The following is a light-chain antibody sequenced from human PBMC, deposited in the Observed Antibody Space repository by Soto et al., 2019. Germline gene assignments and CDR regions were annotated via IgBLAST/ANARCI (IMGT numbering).Light chain of an antibody. J-gene: IGLJ2*01. CDR2: DVN. CDR1: RSDIGAYNF. CDR3: TSWTTSTTMI. V-gene: IGLV2-14*03. Sequence: QSVLTQPASVSGSPGQSITISCTGTRSDIGAYNFVSWYQQHPGEVPKLILYDVNVRPSGVSNRFSGSKSGNTASLTISGLQAEDEADYYCTSWTTSTTMIFGGGNKVTXL.